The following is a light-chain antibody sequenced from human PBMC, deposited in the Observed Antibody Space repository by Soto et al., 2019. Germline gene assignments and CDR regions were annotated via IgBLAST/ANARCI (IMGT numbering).Light chain of an antibody. CDR2: DVR. Sequence: QSALTQPASVSGSPGQSITISCTGTTSDIGGYNFVSWYQQHPGKAPQLLIYDVRNRPSGVSNRFAGSTSGNTASLTISRLQAEDEADYYCNSYSTISTYVFGSGTKLTVL. V-gene: IGLV2-14*01. J-gene: IGLJ1*01. CDR1: TSDIGGYNF. CDR3: NSYSTISTYV.